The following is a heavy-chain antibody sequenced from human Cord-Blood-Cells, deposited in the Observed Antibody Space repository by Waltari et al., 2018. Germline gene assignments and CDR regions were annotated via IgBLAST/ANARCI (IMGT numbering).Heavy chain of an antibody. D-gene: IGHD3-10*01. CDR2: ISSSSYI. CDR1: GFTFSSDS. CDR3: ARVGNYYGSGSFDY. Sequence: EVQLVESGGGLVKPGGSLRLSCSAVGFTFSSDSMTWVRQAPGKGLEWISSISSSSYIYYADSVKGRFTISRDNAKNSLYLQMNSLRAEDTAVYYCARVGNYYGSGSFDYWGQGTLVTVSS. V-gene: IGHV3-21*01. J-gene: IGHJ4*02.